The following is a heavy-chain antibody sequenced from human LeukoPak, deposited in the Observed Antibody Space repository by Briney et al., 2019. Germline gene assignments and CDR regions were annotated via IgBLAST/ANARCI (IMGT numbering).Heavy chain of an antibody. Sequence: AGGSLRLSCAASGFTFSSYAMSWVRQAPGKGLEWVSAISGSGGSTYYADSVKGRFTISRDNSKNTLYLQMNSLRAEDTAVYYCAKADYDFWSGLFDYWGQGTLVTVSS. CDR3: AKADYDFWSGLFDY. V-gene: IGHV3-23*01. CDR1: GFTFSSYA. D-gene: IGHD3-3*01. CDR2: ISGSGGST. J-gene: IGHJ4*02.